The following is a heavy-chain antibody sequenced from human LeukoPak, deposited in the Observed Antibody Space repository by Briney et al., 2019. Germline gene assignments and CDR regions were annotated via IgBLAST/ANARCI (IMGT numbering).Heavy chain of an antibody. V-gene: IGHV4-39*07. CDR2: VDYSGNT. CDR3: VREVNHYGLRRNSFDP. D-gene: IGHD3/OR15-3a*01. CDR1: GGSVSSNDYF. Sequence: SETLSLTCTVSGGSVSSNDYFWGWIRQSAAKGLEWIGSVDYSGNTYYNPSLKSRLTISIDTSRNQFSLRLSSVTAAGADTAVYYCVREVNHYGLRRNSFDPWGQGLKVTVSS. J-gene: IGHJ5*02.